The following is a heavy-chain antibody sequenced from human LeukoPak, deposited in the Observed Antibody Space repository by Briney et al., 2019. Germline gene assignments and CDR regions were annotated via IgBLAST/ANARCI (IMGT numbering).Heavy chain of an antibody. CDR3: ARQNYGSGSYYNPLFDY. J-gene: IGHJ4*02. CDR2: ISSSSSYI. Sequence: PGGSLRLSCAASGFTFSSYSMNWVRQAPGKGLEWVSSISSSSSYIYYADSVKGRFTISRDNAKNSLYLQMNSLRAEDTAVYYCARQNYGSGSYYNPLFDYWGQGTLVTVSS. CDR1: GFTFSSYS. D-gene: IGHD3-10*01. V-gene: IGHV3-21*01.